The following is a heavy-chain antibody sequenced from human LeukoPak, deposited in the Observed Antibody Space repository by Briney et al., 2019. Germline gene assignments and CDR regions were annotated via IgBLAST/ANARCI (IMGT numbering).Heavy chain of an antibody. CDR2: IRSKAYGGTT. Sequence: GGSLRLSCTASGFTFGDYAMSWVRQAPGKGLEWVGFIRSKAYGGTTEYAASVKGRFTISRDDSKSIAYLQMNSLKTEDTAVYYCTKQERRRGDAFDIWGQRTMVTVSS. CDR3: TKQERRRGDAFDI. V-gene: IGHV3-49*04. CDR1: GFTFGDYA. J-gene: IGHJ3*02. D-gene: IGHD3-10*01.